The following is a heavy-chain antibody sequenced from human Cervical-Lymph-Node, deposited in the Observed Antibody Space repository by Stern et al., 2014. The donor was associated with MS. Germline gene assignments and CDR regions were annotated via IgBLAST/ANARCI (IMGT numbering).Heavy chain of an antibody. Sequence: DQLVESGGGVVQPGRSLRLSCAASGFTFSSYGMHWVRQAPGKGLEWVAVIWYDGSNKYYADSVKGRFTISRDNSKNTLYLQMNSLRAEDTAVYYCASSSDYGDYVGNWFDPWGQGTLVTVSS. V-gene: IGHV3-33*01. D-gene: IGHD4-17*01. CDR1: GFTFSSYG. J-gene: IGHJ5*02. CDR3: ASSSDYGDYVGNWFDP. CDR2: IWYDGSNK.